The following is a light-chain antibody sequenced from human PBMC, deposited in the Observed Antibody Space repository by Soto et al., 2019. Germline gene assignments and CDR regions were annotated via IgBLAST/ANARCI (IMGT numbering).Light chain of an antibody. J-gene: IGKJ1*01. V-gene: IGKV3-20*01. CDR3: QQYGSSPRT. Sequence: EIVLTQTPGTLSLSPGERATLSCRASQSLSSSQLAWYQQKPGQAPRLLIHDASSRATGISDRFTGSGSGTDFTHTITTLEPEDFAVYYCQQYGSSPRTFGLGTKVDIK. CDR2: DAS. CDR1: QSLSSSQ.